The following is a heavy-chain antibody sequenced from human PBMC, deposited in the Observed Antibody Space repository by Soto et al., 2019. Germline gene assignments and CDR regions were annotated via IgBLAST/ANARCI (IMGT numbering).Heavy chain of an antibody. CDR3: ARDPDPPYGDFDY. CDR2: INAGNGNT. V-gene: IGHV1-3*01. J-gene: IGHJ4*02. Sequence: SAKVSCKASGYAFTSYAMHWVRQAPGQRLEWMGWINAGNGNTKYSQKFQGRVTITRDTSASTAYMELSSLRSEDTAVYYCARDPDPPYGDFDYWGQGTLVTAPQ. CDR1: GYAFTSYA. D-gene: IGHD4-17*01.